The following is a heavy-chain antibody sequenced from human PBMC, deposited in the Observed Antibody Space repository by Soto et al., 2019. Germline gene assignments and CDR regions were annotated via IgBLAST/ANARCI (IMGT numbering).Heavy chain of an antibody. D-gene: IGHD5-18*01. V-gene: IGHV1-46*01. CDR2: INPSGGST. J-gene: IGHJ4*02. CDR3: AKERYSYGPFSY. CDR1: GYTFTTYY. Sequence: ASVKGSCKTSGYTFTTYYRHWVRQAPGQGLEWMGIINPSGGSTRYAQKFQGRVTMTRDTSTSTVYMELNSLRAEDTAVYYCAKERYSYGPFSYWGQGTLVTVSS.